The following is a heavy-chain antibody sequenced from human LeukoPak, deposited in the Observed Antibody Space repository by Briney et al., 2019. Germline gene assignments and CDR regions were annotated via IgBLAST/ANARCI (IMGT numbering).Heavy chain of an antibody. CDR2: ISGDGAST. V-gene: IGHV3-43*02. CDR1: GFPFSNYW. Sequence: GGSLRLSCAASGFPFSNYWMHWVRQAPGKGLEWVSLISGDGASTYYVDSVKGRFTISRDNSKNSLYLKMNSLRTEDTALYYCAKDGPDYDFWSGYWRADQYFQHWGQGTLVTVSS. D-gene: IGHD3-3*01. CDR3: AKDGPDYDFWSGYWRADQYFQH. J-gene: IGHJ1*01.